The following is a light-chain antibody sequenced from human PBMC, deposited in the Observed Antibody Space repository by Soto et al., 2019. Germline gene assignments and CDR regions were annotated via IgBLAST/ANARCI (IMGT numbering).Light chain of an antibody. J-gene: IGKJ5*01. CDR2: AAS. V-gene: IGKV1-9*01. Sequence: DIQLTQSPSFLSPSIGESVTITCRASQVIRTSLAWHQVKQGKAPKLLIYAASTLESGVPSRVRATVQGTEFSITITSMQTEDFETYYCQQLFDYPITFGHGTRLEIK. CDR1: QVIRTS. CDR3: QQLFDYPIT.